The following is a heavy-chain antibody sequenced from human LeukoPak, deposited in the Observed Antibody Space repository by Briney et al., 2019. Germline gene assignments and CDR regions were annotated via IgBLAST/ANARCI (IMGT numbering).Heavy chain of an antibody. CDR1: NYSISSGYY. D-gene: IGHD3-22*01. CDR2: IYYSGST. J-gene: IGHJ4*02. V-gene: IGHV4-38-2*02. Sequence: SETLSLTCTVSNYSISSGYYWGWIRQPPGKGLEWIGSIYYSGSTYYNPSLKSRVTISVDTSKNQFSLKLSSVTAADTAVYYCARHYYDSSGYGGPRFDYWGQGTLVTVSS. CDR3: ARHYYDSSGYGGPRFDY.